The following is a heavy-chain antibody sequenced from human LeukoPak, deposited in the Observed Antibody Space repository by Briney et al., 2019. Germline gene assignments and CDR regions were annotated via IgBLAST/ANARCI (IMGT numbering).Heavy chain of an antibody. Sequence: GGSLRLSCAASGFTFSSYAMSWVHQAPGKGLEWISTISGSGGGTYYADSVKGRFTISRDNSKNTLSLQMNSLRAEDTAVYHCAKGLVGTEYFQHWGQGTLVTVSS. J-gene: IGHJ1*01. V-gene: IGHV3-23*01. CDR3: AKGLVGTEYFQH. D-gene: IGHD2-8*02. CDR2: ISGSGGGT. CDR1: GFTFSSYA.